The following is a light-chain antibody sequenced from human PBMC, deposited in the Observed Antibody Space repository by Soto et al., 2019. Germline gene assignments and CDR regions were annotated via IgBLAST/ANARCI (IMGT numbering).Light chain of an antibody. V-gene: IGLV2-14*03. CDR1: SSDVGAYNF. CDR3: SAYTVTSTHV. CDR2: NVY. J-gene: IGLJ1*01. Sequence: QSVLTQPASLSGSPGQSITISCTGTSSDVGAYNFVSWHQQHPGKAPKLMIYNVYDRPSGISYRSSGSKSGNTAYLTISGLQGEDEADYYCSAYTVTSTHVFGTGTKVTVL.